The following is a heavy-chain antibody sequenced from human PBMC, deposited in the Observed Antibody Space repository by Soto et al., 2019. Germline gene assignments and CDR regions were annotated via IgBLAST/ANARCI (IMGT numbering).Heavy chain of an antibody. Sequence: PGGSLRLSCAASGFTFSSYGMHWVRQAPGKGLEWVAVISYDGSNKYYADSVKGRFTISRDNSKNTLYLQMNSLRAEDTAVYYCVTRALVYWGQGTLVTVSS. J-gene: IGHJ4*02. CDR1: GFTFSSYG. CDR2: ISYDGSNK. CDR3: VTRALVY. V-gene: IGHV3-30*03.